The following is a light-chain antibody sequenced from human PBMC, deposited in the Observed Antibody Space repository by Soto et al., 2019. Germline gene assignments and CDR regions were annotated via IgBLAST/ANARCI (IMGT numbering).Light chain of an antibody. CDR3: QQYNSYSSWT. Sequence: DIQMTQSPSTLSASVGDRVTITCRASQSISSWLAWDQQKPGKAPKLLIYKASSLESGVPSRFSGSGSGTEFTLTISSLQPDDFATYYCQQYNSYSSWTFGQGTKLEIK. CDR2: KAS. V-gene: IGKV1-5*03. CDR1: QSISSW. J-gene: IGKJ2*02.